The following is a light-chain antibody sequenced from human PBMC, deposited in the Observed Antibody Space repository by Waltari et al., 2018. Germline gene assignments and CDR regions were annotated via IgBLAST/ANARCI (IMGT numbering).Light chain of an antibody. CDR2: GST. V-gene: IGLV1-40*01. J-gene: IGLJ3*02. CDR1: GPNIGAGYY. Sequence: QSVLTQPPSVSGAPGQRVPTPCTGSGPNIGAGYYVNWYHQVPRTAPKLLISGSTSRPLGVPDRFFGSTSGTSASLTITGLQVEDEGDYYCQSYDTSLSVVFGGGTKLTVL. CDR3: QSYDTSLSVV.